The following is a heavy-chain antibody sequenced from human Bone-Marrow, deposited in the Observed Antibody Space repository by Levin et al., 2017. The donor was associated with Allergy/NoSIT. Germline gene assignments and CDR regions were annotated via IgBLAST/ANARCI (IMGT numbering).Heavy chain of an antibody. CDR3: VKEVIGQSFGDF. V-gene: IGHV3-23*01. CDR1: GFIVSSYA. D-gene: IGHD2-21*01. Sequence: GESLKISCAASGFIVSSYAMSWVRQPLGKGLEWVSAIDGGRTYYADSVKGRFTISRDNSKNTLYLQMNRLRGRDTAVYFCVKEVIGQSFGDFWGQGIPVTVSS. J-gene: IGHJ4*02. CDR2: IDGGRT.